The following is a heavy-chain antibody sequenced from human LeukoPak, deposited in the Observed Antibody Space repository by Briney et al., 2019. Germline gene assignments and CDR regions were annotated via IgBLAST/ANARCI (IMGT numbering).Heavy chain of an antibody. J-gene: IGHJ4*02. V-gene: IGHV3-7*01. CDR2: VNRDGSET. CDR3: ARVRSFFYDDSGYYYPKYYFDY. CDR1: GFALSSHW. Sequence: GGSLRLSCAASGFALSSHWMTWVRQVPGRGPEWVANVNRDGSETYYLDSVKGRFTISRDNAKNSLFLQMNSLRAEDTAAYFCARVRSFFYDDSGYYYPKYYFDYWGQGALVTVPS. D-gene: IGHD3-22*01.